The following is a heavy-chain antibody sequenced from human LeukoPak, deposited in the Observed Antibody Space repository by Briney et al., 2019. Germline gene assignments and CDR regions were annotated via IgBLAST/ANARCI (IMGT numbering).Heavy chain of an antibody. Sequence: VASVKVSCKASGYTFTSYDINWVRQATGQGLEWMGWMNPNGGNTGYAQKFLGRVTITRNTSISTAYMELSSLRAEDTAVYYCARRLSRTYCSSNSCYAGAFDIWGQGTMVTVSS. CDR2: MNPNGGNT. V-gene: IGHV1-8*03. D-gene: IGHD2-2*01. J-gene: IGHJ3*02. CDR1: GYTFTSYD. CDR3: ARRLSRTYCSSNSCYAGAFDI.